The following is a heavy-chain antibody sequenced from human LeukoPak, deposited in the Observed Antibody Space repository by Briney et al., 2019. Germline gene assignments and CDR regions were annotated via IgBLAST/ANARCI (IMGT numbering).Heavy chain of an antibody. J-gene: IGHJ6*02. Sequence: SGGSLRLSCAASGFTFSSYAMSWVRQAPGKGLECVSAISGSTSITYYADSVKGRFTISRDDSQNMLYLQMTSLRAEDTAVYYCAKVSGRIQIWPQPFGDGMDVWGQGTTVTVSS. V-gene: IGHV3-23*01. CDR1: GFTFSSYA. CDR2: ISGSTSIT. D-gene: IGHD5-18*01. CDR3: AKVSGRIQIWPQPFGDGMDV.